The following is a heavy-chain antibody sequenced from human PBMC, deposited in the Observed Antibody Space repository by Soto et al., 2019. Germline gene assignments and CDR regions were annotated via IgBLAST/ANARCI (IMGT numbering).Heavy chain of an antibody. J-gene: IGHJ5*01. CDR2: IYTSGRT. Sequence: QVQLQESGPGLVKPSETLSLTCTVSGGSISNYYWTWIRQPAGKGLEWIGRIYTSGRTNYNPSLKSRVTMSVDTSKNQCSLKLSSVTAADTALYYCARQTTYSSSWYDYWGHGTLVTVSS. D-gene: IGHD6-13*01. V-gene: IGHV4-4*07. CDR1: GGSISNYY. CDR3: ARQTTYSSSWYDY.